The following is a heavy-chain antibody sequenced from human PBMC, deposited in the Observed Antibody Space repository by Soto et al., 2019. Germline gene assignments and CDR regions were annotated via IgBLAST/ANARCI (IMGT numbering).Heavy chain of an antibody. CDR1: GFNFSDAW. V-gene: IGHV3-15*07. CDR2: VKTKADGGTT. Sequence: EVQLVESGGGLVKPGGSLRLSCVASGFNFSDAWMNWVRQAPGKGLEWVGYVKTKADGGTTDYAASVKGRFIVSRDDSTNTLYLQMNSLKSEDTAVYYCTTLGPSWGQGTQVVVSS. CDR3: TTLGPS. J-gene: IGHJ4*02.